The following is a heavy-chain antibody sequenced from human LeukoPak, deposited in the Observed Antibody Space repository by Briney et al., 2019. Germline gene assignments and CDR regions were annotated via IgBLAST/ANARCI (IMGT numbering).Heavy chain of an antibody. J-gene: IGHJ3*02. Sequence: PSQTLSLTCTVSGGSISSGDYYWSWIRQPPGKGLEWIGYIYYSGSTYYNPSLKSRVTISVDTSKNQFPLKLSSVTAADTAVYYCARALLWWSNAFDIWGQGTMVTVSS. CDR1: GGSISSGDYY. D-gene: IGHD2-21*01. V-gene: IGHV4-30-4*08. CDR2: IYYSGST. CDR3: ARALLWWSNAFDI.